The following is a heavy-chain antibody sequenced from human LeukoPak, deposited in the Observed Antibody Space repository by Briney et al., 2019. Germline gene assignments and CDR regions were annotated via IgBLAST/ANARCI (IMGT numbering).Heavy chain of an antibody. Sequence: SETLSLTCTVSGGSLSSYYWSWMRQSPGKGLEWIGYIYYSGSTKYNPSLKSRVTILVDTSKNQFSLKLSSVTAADTAVYYCARAVRYYDILTGSYIGSGPDYWGQGTLVTVSS. CDR2: IYYSGST. J-gene: IGHJ4*02. V-gene: IGHV4-59*01. D-gene: IGHD3-9*01. CDR3: ARAVRYYDILTGSYIGSGPDY. CDR1: GGSLSSYY.